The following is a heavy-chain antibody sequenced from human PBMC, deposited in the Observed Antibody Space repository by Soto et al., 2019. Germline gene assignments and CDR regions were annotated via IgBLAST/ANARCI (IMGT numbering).Heavy chain of an antibody. J-gene: IGHJ6*02. CDR2: ISGSGDNT. V-gene: IGHV3-23*01. D-gene: IGHD3-3*02. CDR3: AKVPIFGVVSRSYGMDV. Sequence: EVQLLESGGGLVQPGGSLRLSCAASGFTFTSYAMNWVRQAPGKGLEWVSAISGSGDNTYYADSVKGRFAISRDNSKNTLSQQMKSLRAEDTAVYYCAKVPIFGVVSRSYGMDVWGQGTTVTVSS. CDR1: GFTFTSYA.